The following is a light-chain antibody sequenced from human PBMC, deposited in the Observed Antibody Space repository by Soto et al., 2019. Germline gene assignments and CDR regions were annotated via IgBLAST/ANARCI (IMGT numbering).Light chain of an antibody. CDR1: SSDVGGYNY. J-gene: IGLJ1*01. Sequence: SALTKPPSASGSPGQSVAISCTGTSSDVGGYNYVSWYQQHPGKAPKLMIYEVNKRPSGVSNRFSGSKSGNTASLTISGLQAEDEAHYYCSSYTSTSSYVFGGGTKVTVL. V-gene: IGLV2-14*01. CDR3: SSYTSTSSYV. CDR2: EVN.